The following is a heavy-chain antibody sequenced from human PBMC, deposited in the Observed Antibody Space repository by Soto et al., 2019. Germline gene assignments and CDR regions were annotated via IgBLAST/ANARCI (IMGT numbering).Heavy chain of an antibody. CDR3: ARGDTAMARSYYYYGMDV. Sequence: PGGSLRLCCAASGVTVSSNYMSWVRQAPGKGLEWVSVIYSGGSTYYADSVKGRFTISRDNSKNTLYLQMNSLRAEDTAVYYCARGDTAMARSYYYYGMDVWGQGTTVTVSS. V-gene: IGHV3-66*02. D-gene: IGHD5-18*01. J-gene: IGHJ6*02. CDR2: IYSGGST. CDR1: GVTVSSNY.